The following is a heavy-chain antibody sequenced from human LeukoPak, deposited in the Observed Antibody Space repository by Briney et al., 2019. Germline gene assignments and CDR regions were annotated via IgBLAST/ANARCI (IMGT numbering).Heavy chain of an antibody. V-gene: IGHV5-51*01. J-gene: IGHJ4*02. CDR3: ARRSPYCSGGSCPDY. CDR2: IYPGGSDT. D-gene: IGHD2-15*01. CDR1: GYSFTSYW. Sequence: GESLKISCKGSGYSFTSYWIGWVRQMPGKGLEWMGIIYPGGSDTRYSPSFQGQVTISADKSISTAYLQWSSLKASDTAMYYCARRSPYCSGGSCPDYWGQGTLVTVSS.